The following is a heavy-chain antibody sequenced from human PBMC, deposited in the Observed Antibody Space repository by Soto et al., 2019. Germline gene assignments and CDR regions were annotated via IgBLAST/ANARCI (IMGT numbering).Heavy chain of an antibody. V-gene: IGHV3-30*18. CDR2: VSYDGRVQ. Sequence: QVPLVESGGGVVQPGGSLRLSCAASGFTFNSYGMHWVRQAPGEGLEWVAVVSYDGRVQYYADSAKGRFTISRDNSKNTLYLQMNSLRDDDTAVYYCAKEISPKAGKWYFDLWGRGTLVTVSS. CDR3: AKEISPKAGKWYFDL. D-gene: IGHD6-19*01. CDR1: GFTFNSYG. J-gene: IGHJ2*01.